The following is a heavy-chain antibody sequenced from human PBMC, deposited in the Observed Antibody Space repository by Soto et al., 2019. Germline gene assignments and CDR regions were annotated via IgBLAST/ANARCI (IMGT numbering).Heavy chain of an antibody. J-gene: IGHJ5*01. Sequence: QLQLQESRTGLVKPSETLSLTCTVSGDSISSRGYYWGWIRQPPGKGLEWIGTIYYSGSTYYNPSLKSRVTISVDTSKNQFSLKLSSVTAADTAVYYCATSNWFDSWGQGTLVTVSS. CDR3: ATSNWFDS. V-gene: IGHV4-39*01. CDR2: IYYSGST. CDR1: GDSISSRGYY.